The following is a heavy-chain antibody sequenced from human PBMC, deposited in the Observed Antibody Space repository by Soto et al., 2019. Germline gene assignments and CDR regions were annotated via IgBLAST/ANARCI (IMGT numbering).Heavy chain of an antibody. D-gene: IGHD5-18*01. CDR2: ISGSGGST. CDR1: GFTFSSYA. J-gene: IGHJ5*02. CDR3: AKFGYSYGWGWFDP. Sequence: GGSLRLSCAASGFTFSSYAMSWVRQAPGKGLEWVSAISGSGGSTYYADSVKGRFTISRDNSRNTLYLQMNSLRAEDTAVYYCAKFGYSYGWGWFDPWGQGTLVTVSS. V-gene: IGHV3-23*01.